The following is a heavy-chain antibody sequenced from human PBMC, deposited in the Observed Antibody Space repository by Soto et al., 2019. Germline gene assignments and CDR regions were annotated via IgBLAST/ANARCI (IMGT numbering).Heavy chain of an antibody. CDR1: GYTFTNYG. CDR3: ARAIARDYGDY. CDR2: VSAYSGNT. V-gene: IGHV1-18*01. Sequence: QVQLVQSGAELKKPGASVKVSCKASGYTFTNYGISWVRQAPGQGLEWMGWVSAYSGNTKFAQKLQGRVTMTIDTSTSTAYMELRSLRSDDTAVYYCARAIARDYGDYWGQGSLVTVSS. J-gene: IGHJ4*02. D-gene: IGHD2-21*01.